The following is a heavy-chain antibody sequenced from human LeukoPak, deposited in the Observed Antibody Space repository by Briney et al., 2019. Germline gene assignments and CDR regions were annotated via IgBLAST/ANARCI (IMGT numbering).Heavy chain of an antibody. Sequence: ASVTVSCKASGYTFSGYYLHWVRQAPGQGLEWMGWINPNSGGTNYAQKFQGRVTMTRDTSITTAYMELSSLRSDDTAVYYCTREDYWGQGTLVTVSS. CDR3: TREDY. J-gene: IGHJ4*02. CDR2: INPNSGGT. CDR1: GYTFSGYY. V-gene: IGHV1-2*02.